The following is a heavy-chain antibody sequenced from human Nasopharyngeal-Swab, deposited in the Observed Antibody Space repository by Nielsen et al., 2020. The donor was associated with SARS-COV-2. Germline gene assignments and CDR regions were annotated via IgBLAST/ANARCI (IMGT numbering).Heavy chain of an antibody. V-gene: IGHV4-59*11. CDR3: ERGPYSRSSLWVH. CDR1: GVSIVSHY. J-gene: IGHJ4*02. CDR2: IYSTEIT. Sequence: SETLSLTCTLSGVSIVSHYWNWIRLSTGKGLEWIGYIYSTEITKYNPSLGSRVTMSGDTSKNQVYLKLKSLTAADTAVYYCERGPYSRSSLWVHGGQGTLVTVSS. D-gene: IGHD6-6*01.